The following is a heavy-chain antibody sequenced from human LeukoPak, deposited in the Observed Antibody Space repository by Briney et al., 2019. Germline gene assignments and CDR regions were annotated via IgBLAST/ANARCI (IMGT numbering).Heavy chain of an antibody. CDR1: GFTFSSYA. V-gene: IGHV3-30*04. D-gene: IGHD3-10*01. J-gene: IGHJ3*02. CDR3: ERGDLHYYDSTRRGFDI. Sequence: GGSLRLSCAASGFTFSSYAVHWVRQTPGKGLEWVALISYDGSNKYYADSVKGRFTISRDNSKNTLYLQMNSLRAEDTAVYYCERGDLHYYDSTRRGFDIWGQGTMVTVSS. CDR2: ISYDGSNK.